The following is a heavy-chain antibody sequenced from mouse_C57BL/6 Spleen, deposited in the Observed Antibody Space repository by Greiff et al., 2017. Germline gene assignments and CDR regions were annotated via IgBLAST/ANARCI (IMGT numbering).Heavy chain of an antibody. CDR1: GYAFSSSW. Sequence: QVQLQQSGPELVKPGASVKISCKASGYAFSSSWMNWVKQRPGKGLEWIGRIYPGDGDTNYNGKFKGKATLTADKSSSTAYMQLSSLASEDSAVYFCAREGAYWGQGTLVTVSA. CDR3: AREGAY. J-gene: IGHJ3*01. V-gene: IGHV1-82*01. CDR2: IYPGDGDT.